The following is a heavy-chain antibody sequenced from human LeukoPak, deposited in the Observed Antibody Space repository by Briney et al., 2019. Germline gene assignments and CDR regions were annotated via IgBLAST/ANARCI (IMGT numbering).Heavy chain of an antibody. V-gene: IGHV4-39*01. Sequence: SETLSLTCTVSGGSISSSSYYWGWVRQPPGKGLEWVGSIYYSGSTYYNPSLKSRVTISVDTSKDQFSLKLSSVTAADTAVYYCASRKPINSGSSVGDYWGQGTLVTVSS. J-gene: IGHJ4*02. D-gene: IGHD1-26*01. CDR2: IYYSGST. CDR3: ASRKPINSGSSVGDY. CDR1: GGSISSSSYY.